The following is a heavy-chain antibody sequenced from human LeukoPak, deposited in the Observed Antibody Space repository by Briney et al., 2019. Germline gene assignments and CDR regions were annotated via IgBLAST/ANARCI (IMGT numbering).Heavy chain of an antibody. J-gene: IGHJ4*02. D-gene: IGHD3-22*01. CDR2: LSSDGSGI. CDR3: ARESGSSGYAGYFDY. V-gene: IGHV3-30*03. Sequence: GGSLRLSCAASGFTFRSYWMSWVRQAPGKGLEWLAVLSSDGSGIRHADSVKGRFTISRDNSKNTLYLQMDSLRTEDTAVYYCARESGSSGYAGYFDYWGQGTLVTVSS. CDR1: GFTFRSYW.